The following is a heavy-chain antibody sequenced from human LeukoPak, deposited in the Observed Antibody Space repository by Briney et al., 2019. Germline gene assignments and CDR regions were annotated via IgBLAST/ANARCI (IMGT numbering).Heavy chain of an antibody. D-gene: IGHD2-21*01. Sequence: GGSLRLSCAASGFAFGVHAMSWVRPAPGKGPEWVATIGSGADLFYAESVKGRFTISRDDPRNTLWLQMNSLRAEDTALYYCAKDWTPHNRVCDCFDFWGQGTQVTVSS. CDR3: AKDWTPHNRVCDCFDF. CDR2: IGSGADL. V-gene: IGHV3-23*01. CDR1: GFAFGVHA. J-gene: IGHJ4*02.